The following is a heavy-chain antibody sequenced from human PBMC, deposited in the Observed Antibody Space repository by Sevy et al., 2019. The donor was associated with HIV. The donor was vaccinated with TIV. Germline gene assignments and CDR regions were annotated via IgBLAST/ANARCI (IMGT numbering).Heavy chain of an antibody. CDR2: ISGSGGSGDKT. D-gene: IGHD3-22*01. J-gene: IGHJ4*02. CDR3: ARKYDSSGYFDY. V-gene: IGHV3-23*01. CDR1: GLTFSNYA. Sequence: GGSLRLSCAASGLTFSNYAMNWIRQAPGKGLEWVSGISGSGGSGDKTNYADSVKGRFTISRDDSKNSLYLQLNSLRAEDTAIYHCARKYDSSGYFDYWGQRTLVTVSS.